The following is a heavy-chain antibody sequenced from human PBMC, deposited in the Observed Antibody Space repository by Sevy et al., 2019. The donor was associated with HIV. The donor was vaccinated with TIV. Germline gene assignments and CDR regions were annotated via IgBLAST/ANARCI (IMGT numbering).Heavy chain of an antibody. J-gene: IGHJ4*02. Sequence: GGSLRLSCATSGFPFSSYAMHWVRQAPGKGLEWVALISYDGRKKYYTDSVKGRFTISRDNPNNTLYLQMNSLTAEDTAVYSGASDFRTRWSGGFCDYWGQGSLVTVSS. CDR1: GFPFSSYA. V-gene: IGHV3-30*04. CDR3: ASDFRTRWSGGFCDY. D-gene: IGHD3-10*01. CDR2: ISYDGRKK.